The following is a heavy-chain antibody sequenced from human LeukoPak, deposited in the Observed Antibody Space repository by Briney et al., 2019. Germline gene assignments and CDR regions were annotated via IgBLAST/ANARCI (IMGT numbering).Heavy chain of an antibody. CDR2: IRYDGRNR. V-gene: IGHV3-30*02. CDR3: AKDSLGD. Sequence: GGSLRLSCAASGFTCSSYGMHWVRRGPVKVRERVAFIRYDGRNRYYADSVKGRFTISRDDSKNTLYLQMNSLRAEDSAVYYCAKDSLGDWGQGTLVTVSS. J-gene: IGHJ4*02. CDR1: GFTCSSYG.